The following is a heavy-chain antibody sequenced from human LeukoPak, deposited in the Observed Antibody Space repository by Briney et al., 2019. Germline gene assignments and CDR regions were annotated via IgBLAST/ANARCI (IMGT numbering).Heavy chain of an antibody. CDR2: ISGSGGSM. V-gene: IGHV3-23*01. J-gene: IGHJ4*02. CDR3: ARPRGNVEMATIPFDY. CDR1: GFTFSSYG. D-gene: IGHD5-24*01. Sequence: GGSLRLSCAASGFTFSSYGMSWVRQAPGEGLEWVSAISGSGGSMFYADSVKGRFTISRDNSKNTLYLQMNSLSAEDTAVYYCARPRGNVEMATIPFDYWGQGTLVTVSS.